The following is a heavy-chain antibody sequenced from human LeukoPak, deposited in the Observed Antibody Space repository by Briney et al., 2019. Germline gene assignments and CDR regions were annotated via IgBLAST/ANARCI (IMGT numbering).Heavy chain of an antibody. CDR2: IYISGST. CDR3: ARVQRPDYYYYFMDV. CDR1: VGSLSSGIYY. V-gene: IGHV4-61*02. Sequence: PSQSLSLTCAVSVGSLSSGIYYWGWSRQPPGKGLEWIGRIYISGSTNYHPSLKGPVTTSLDTSKNQFSLKLSSVTAADTAVYYCARVQRPDYYYYFMDVWGKGTTVTVSS. J-gene: IGHJ6*03.